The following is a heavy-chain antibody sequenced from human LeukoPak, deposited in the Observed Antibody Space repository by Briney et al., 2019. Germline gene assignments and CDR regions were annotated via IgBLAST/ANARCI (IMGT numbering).Heavy chain of an antibody. CDR1: GGSISSYY. D-gene: IGHD3-10*01. J-gene: IGHJ5*02. V-gene: IGHV4-59*01. CDR3: ARVGGSMVRGVSSYWFDP. CDR2: IYYSGST. Sequence: SETLSLTCTVSGGSISSYYWSWIRQPPGKGLEWIGYIYYSGSTNYNPSLKSRVTISVDTSKNQFSLKLSSVTAADTAVYYCARVGGSMVRGVSSYWFDPWGQGTLVTVSS.